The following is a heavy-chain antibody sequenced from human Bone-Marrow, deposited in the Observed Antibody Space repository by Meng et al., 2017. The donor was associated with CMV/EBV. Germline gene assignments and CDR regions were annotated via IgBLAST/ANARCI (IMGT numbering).Heavy chain of an antibody. V-gene: IGHV1-69*10. CDR3: AKDCRTNSRDTRGLA. D-gene: IGHD2-8*01. CDR1: GGTFSSYA. J-gene: IGHJ4*02. CDR2: IIPILGIA. Sequence: SVKVSCKASGGTFSSYAISWVRQAPGQGLEWMGGIIPILGIANYAQKFQGRVTITADESTSTAYMELSSLRSDDTAIYDCAKDCRTNSRDTRGLAWGQGTLVTVSS.